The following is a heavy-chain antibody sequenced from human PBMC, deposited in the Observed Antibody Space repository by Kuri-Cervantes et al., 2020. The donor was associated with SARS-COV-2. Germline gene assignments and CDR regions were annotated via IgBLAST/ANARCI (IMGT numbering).Heavy chain of an antibody. CDR2: IYYSGST. Sequence: SETLSLTCTVSGGSISSYYWSWIRQPPGKGLEWIGYIYYSGSTNYNPSLKSRVTISVDTSKNQFSLKLSSVTAADTAVYHCAGRRRSSDILTGYYPFDYWGQGTLVTVSS. CDR3: AGRRRSSDILTGYYPFDY. CDR1: GGSISSYY. V-gene: IGHV4-59*01. J-gene: IGHJ4*02. D-gene: IGHD3-9*01.